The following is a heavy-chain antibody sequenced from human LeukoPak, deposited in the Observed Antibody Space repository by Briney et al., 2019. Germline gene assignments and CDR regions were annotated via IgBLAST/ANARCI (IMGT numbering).Heavy chain of an antibody. CDR1: GFTFSSYA. Sequence: GGSLRLSCAASGFTFSSYAMHWVRQAPGKGLEWVAVISYDGSNKYYADSVKGRFTISRDNSKNTLYLQMNSLRAEGTAVYYCARAKWSLDYWGQGTLVTVSS. J-gene: IGHJ4*02. CDR3: ARAKWSLDY. CDR2: ISYDGSNK. D-gene: IGHD2-15*01. V-gene: IGHV3-30*04.